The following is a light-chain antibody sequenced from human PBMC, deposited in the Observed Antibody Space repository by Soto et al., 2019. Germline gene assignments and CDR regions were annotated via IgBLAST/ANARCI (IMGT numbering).Light chain of an antibody. CDR1: PSISIC. CDR3: QQYSVYSTWT. CDR2: DAS. V-gene: IGKV1-5*01. Sequence: DIEMTQSPSTLAGSLGDRVPITCRASPSISICSAWYQQNPGKAPRLLIYDASTLESGVPSSFSGSGSGTEFSLTISSLQHDDLSTYDCQQYSVYSTWTFGQGTKLEIK. J-gene: IGKJ1*01.